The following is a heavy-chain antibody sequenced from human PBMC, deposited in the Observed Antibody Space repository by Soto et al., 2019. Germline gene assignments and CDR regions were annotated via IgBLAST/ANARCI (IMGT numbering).Heavy chain of an antibody. V-gene: IGHV3-21*01. CDR2: ISSSSSYI. CDR1: GFTFSSYS. Sequence: GGSLRLSCAASGFTFSSYSMNWVRQAPGKGLEWVSSISSSSSYIYYADSVKGRFTISRDNAKNSLYLQMNSLRAEDTAVYYCARFLEWNWFDPWGQGTLVTVSS. D-gene: IGHD3-3*01. J-gene: IGHJ5*02. CDR3: ARFLEWNWFDP.